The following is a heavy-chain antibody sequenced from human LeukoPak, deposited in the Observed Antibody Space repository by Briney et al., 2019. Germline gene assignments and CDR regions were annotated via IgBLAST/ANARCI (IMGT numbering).Heavy chain of an antibody. CDR2: INPNSGST. V-gene: IGHV1-2*02. D-gene: IGHD5-24*01. CDR1: GYTFTGYY. CDR3: ARSGRSSGWSIRDGYNFDYYYHYMDV. Sequence: ASLKASCKASGYTFTGYYMHWVRQAPGQALERVGWINPNSGSTEYAQKLQGRITMTTDTPTSTAYMELGSLRSDDTAVYYCARSGRSSGWSIRDGYNFDYYYHYMDVWGKGTTVTISS. J-gene: IGHJ6*03.